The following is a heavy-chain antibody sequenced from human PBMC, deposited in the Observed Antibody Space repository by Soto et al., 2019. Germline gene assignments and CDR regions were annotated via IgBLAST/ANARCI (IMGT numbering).Heavy chain of an antibody. V-gene: IGHV1-69*13. CDR2: IIPIFGTA. J-gene: IGHJ6*02. D-gene: IGHD4-17*01. Sequence: SVKVSCKASGGTFSSYAISWVRQAPGQGLEWVGGIIPIFGTANYAQKFQGRVTITADESTSTAYMELSSLRSEDTAVYYCARIIHDYANYYYYGMDVWGQGTTVTVSS. CDR1: GGTFSSYA. CDR3: ARIIHDYANYYYYGMDV.